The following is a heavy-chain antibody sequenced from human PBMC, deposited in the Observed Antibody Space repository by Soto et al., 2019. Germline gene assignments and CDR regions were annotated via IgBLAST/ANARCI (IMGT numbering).Heavy chain of an antibody. CDR1: GGSISSYY. V-gene: IGHV4-59*01. J-gene: IGHJ6*02. CDR2: IYYSGST. CDR3: ARDRSDPRYGMDV. Sequence: QVQLQESGPGLVKPSETLSLTCTVSGGSISSYYWSWIRQPPGKGLECIGYIYYSGSTNYNPSLKSRVTISVDTSKNQFSLKLSSVTAADTAVYYCARDRSDPRYGMDVWGQGTTVTVSS.